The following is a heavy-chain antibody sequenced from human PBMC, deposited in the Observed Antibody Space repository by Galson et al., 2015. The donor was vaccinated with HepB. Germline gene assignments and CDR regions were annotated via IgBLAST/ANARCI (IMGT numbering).Heavy chain of an antibody. V-gene: IGHV1-8*01. CDR2: MNPNSGNT. D-gene: IGHD4-11*01. CDR1: GYTFTSYD. J-gene: IGHJ6*02. Sequence: SVKVSCKASGYTFTSYDINWVRQATGQGLEWMGWMNPNSGNTGYAQKFQGRVTMTRNTSISTAYMELSSLRSEDTAVYYCARGTVTTFDNYYGMDVWGQGTTVTVSS. CDR3: ARGTVTTFDNYYGMDV.